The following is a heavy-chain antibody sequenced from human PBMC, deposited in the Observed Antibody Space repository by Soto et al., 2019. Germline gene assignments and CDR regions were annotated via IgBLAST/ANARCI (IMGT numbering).Heavy chain of an antibody. V-gene: IGHV4-4*07. CDR2: IYTSGIT. D-gene: IGHD6-19*01. CDR1: GGSVSSYY. CDR3: VRMGYGPTDTSGWYDY. Sequence: SETLSLTCTVSGGSVSSYYWNWIRQPAGKGLEWIGRIYTSGITNYNPSLKSRVTMSVDTSKNQFSLRLNSVTAADTAVYYCVRMGYGPTDTSGWYDYCGQGTLVTVSS. J-gene: IGHJ4*02.